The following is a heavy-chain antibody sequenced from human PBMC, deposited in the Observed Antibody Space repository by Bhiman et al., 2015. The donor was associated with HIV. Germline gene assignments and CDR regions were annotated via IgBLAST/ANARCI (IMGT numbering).Heavy chain of an antibody. CDR1: GFTFSSYG. V-gene: IGHV3-21*01. Sequence: VQLVESGGGVVQPGRSLRLSCAASGFTFSSYGMHWVRQAPGKGLEWVSSISSSSSYIYYADSMKGRFNISRDNAKKSLYLQMTSLRPEDTAVYYCARGAPDGYTFVNYWGQGTLVTVSS. CDR3: ARGAPDGYTFVNY. CDR2: ISSSSSYI. D-gene: IGHD5-24*01. J-gene: IGHJ4*02.